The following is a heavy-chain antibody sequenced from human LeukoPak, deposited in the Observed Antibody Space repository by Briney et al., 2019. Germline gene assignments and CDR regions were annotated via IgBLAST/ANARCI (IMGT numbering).Heavy chain of an antibody. D-gene: IGHD3-10*01. V-gene: IGHV4-39*07. CDR3: ARGAMVRGVIITSDY. CDR1: GGSISSSSYY. Sequence: SETLSLTCTVSGGSISSSSYYWGWIRQPPGKGLEWIGSIYYSGSTYYNPSLKSRVTISVDTSKNQFSLKLSSVTAADTAVYYCARGAMVRGVIITSDYWGQGTQVTVSS. J-gene: IGHJ4*02. CDR2: IYYSGST.